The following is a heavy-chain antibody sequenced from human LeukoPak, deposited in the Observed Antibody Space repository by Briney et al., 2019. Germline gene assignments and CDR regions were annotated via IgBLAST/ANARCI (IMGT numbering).Heavy chain of an antibody. J-gene: IGHJ4*02. CDR1: GFSFKTYG. D-gene: IGHD3-10*01. CDR2: IWYDGSNR. CDR3: ASGLVGGSFDY. V-gene: IGHV3-33*03. Sequence: RAGGSLRLSCAASGFSFKTYGMHWVRQAPGKGLEWVAIIWYDGSNRFYADSVKGRFTISRDNSKSTLYLQMNSLRAEDTAVYFCASGLVGGSFDYWGREPWSPSSQ.